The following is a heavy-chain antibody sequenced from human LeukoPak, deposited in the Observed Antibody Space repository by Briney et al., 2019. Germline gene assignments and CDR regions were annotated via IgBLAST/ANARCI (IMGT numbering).Heavy chain of an antibody. D-gene: IGHD2-15*01. Sequence: GGSLRLFCAASGFTFSSYTMNWVRQAPGKGLEWVSYISSSSSYIYYADSVKGRFTISRDNAENSLYLQMNSLRAEDTAVYYCARGSEGYCSGGGCYYGMDVWGQGTTVTVSS. V-gene: IGHV3-21*01. CDR2: ISSSSSYI. CDR3: ARGSEGYCSGGGCYYGMDV. CDR1: GFTFSSYT. J-gene: IGHJ6*01.